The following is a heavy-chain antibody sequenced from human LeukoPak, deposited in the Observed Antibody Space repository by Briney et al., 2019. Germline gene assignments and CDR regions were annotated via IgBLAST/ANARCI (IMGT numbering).Heavy chain of an antibody. J-gene: IGHJ4*02. Sequence: GGSLRLSCAASGLTFSSYGMHWVRQAPGKGLEWVAVISYDGSNKYYADSVKGRFTISRDNSKNTLYLQMNSLRAEDTAVYYCAKDRRDGGYPYYFDYWGQGTQVTVSS. CDR1: GLTFSSYG. CDR3: AKDRRDGGYPYYFDY. CDR2: ISYDGSNK. V-gene: IGHV3-30*18. D-gene: IGHD5-12*01.